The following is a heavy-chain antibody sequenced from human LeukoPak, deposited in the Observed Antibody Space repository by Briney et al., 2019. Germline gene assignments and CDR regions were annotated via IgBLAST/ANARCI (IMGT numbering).Heavy chain of an antibody. CDR1: GGSFSGYY. D-gene: IGHD5-24*01. Sequence: SETLSLTCAVYGGSFSGYYWSWIRQPPGNGLEWIGEINHSGSTNYNPSLKSRVTISVDTSKTQFSLKLSSVTAADTAVYYCARGLGGLATIIRYWGQGTLVTVSS. CDR2: INHSGST. J-gene: IGHJ4*02. CDR3: ARGLGGLATIIRY. V-gene: IGHV4-34*01.